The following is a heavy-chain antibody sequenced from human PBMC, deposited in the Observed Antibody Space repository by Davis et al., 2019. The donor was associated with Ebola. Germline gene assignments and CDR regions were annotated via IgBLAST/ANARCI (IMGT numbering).Heavy chain of an antibody. D-gene: IGHD3-3*01. J-gene: IGHJ2*01. Sequence: PGGSLRLSCAASGFTFSSYGMHWVRQAPGKGLEWVAVIWYDGSNKYYADSVKGRFTISRDNSKNTLYLQMNSLRAEDTAVYYCARDLAIFGVAREREGYFDLWGRGTLVTVSS. CDR3: ARDLAIFGVAREREGYFDL. CDR1: GFTFSSYG. V-gene: IGHV3-33*01. CDR2: IWYDGSNK.